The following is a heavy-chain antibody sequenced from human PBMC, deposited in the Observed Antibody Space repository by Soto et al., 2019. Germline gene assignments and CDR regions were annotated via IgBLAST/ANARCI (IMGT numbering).Heavy chain of an antibody. CDR3: ARESGGATATLDYYYFYMDV. V-gene: IGHV1-2*02. J-gene: IGHJ6*03. D-gene: IGHD5-12*01. Sequence: QVQLVQSGAEVEKPGASVTVSCKASGYSFSQYYLHWVRQAPGQGPVWMGWINPNSGATKYAQKFQGRVTMTRDTSVRTAFMELKWLQSDDTAVYYCARESGGATATLDYYYFYMDVWGRGTTVTVSS. CDR1: GYSFSQYY. CDR2: INPNSGAT.